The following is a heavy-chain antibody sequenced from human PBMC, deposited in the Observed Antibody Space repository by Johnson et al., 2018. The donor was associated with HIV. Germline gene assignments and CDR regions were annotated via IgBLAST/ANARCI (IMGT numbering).Heavy chain of an antibody. CDR1: GFTLSNYW. V-gene: IGHV3-74*03. D-gene: IGHD2-15*01. CDR2: IKSDGSSI. J-gene: IGHJ3*01. CDR3: ARQGPGYCSGSGCYYDAFDL. Sequence: VQLVESGGGLVQPGGSLRLSCAASGFTLSNYWVNWVRQLPGKGLVWVSRIKSDGSSITYADFAKGRFTISRDNAKDTVYLQMTSLRAEDTAVYYCARQGPGYCSGSGCYYDAFDLWGQGTMVTVSS.